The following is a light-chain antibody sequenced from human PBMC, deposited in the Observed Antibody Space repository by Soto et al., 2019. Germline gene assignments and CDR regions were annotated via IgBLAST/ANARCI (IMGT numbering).Light chain of an antibody. Sequence: EIGLTQSPGTLSLSPGERATLSCRASQSVSSSYLAWYQQKPGQAPRLLIYGASIRATGIPYRFSGSGSGTDFTLTISRLEPEDFAVYYCQQYGSSPLFGPGTKVDIK. CDR3: QQYGSSPL. V-gene: IGKV3-20*01. CDR2: GAS. CDR1: QSVSSSY. J-gene: IGKJ3*01.